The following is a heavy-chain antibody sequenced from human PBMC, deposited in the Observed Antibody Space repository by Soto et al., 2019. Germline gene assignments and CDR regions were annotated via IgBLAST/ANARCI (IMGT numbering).Heavy chain of an antibody. CDR1: GGSISSGGYY. CDR3: AMRRRLGFDYGMDV. Sequence: QVQLQESGPGLVKPSQTLSLTCTVSGGSISSGGYYWSWIRQHPGKGLEWIGYIYYSGSTYYNPSLKSRVSISVDTSKNQFYLKLSSVTAADTAVYYCAMRRRLGFDYGMDVWGQGTTVTVSS. D-gene: IGHD1-26*01. J-gene: IGHJ6*02. CDR2: IYYSGST. V-gene: IGHV4-31*03.